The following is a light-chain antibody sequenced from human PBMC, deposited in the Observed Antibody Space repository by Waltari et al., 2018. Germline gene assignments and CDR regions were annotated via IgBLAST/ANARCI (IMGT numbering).Light chain of an antibody. Sequence: DFVMTQSPDSLAVSLGERATINCKSSQSVLHNPYNKNYIAWYQMKPGQPPKLLIYWASTRESGVPDRFSGSGSGTDFTLTISSLQAEDVAVYYCQQYDSNPPWTFGQGTKVEV. CDR1: QSVLHNPYNKNY. J-gene: IGKJ1*01. V-gene: IGKV4-1*01. CDR3: QQYDSNPPWT. CDR2: WAS.